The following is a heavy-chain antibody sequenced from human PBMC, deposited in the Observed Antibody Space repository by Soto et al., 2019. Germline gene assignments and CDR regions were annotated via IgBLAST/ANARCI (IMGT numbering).Heavy chain of an antibody. CDR1: GFTFSSYG. CDR3: AKCSGGSCYYYGMDV. V-gene: IGHV3-30*18. CDR2: ISYDGSNK. Sequence: QVQLVESGGGVVQPGRSLRLSCAASGFTFSSYGMHWVRQAPGKGLEWVAVISYDGSNKYYADSVKGRFTISRDNSKNTLYLQMNSLGAEDTAVYYCAKCSGGSCYYYGMDVWGQGTTVTVSS. D-gene: IGHD2-15*01. J-gene: IGHJ6*02.